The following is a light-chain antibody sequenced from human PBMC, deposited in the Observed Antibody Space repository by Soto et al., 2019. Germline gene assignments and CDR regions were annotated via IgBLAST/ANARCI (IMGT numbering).Light chain of an antibody. Sequence: DIQMTQSPSSLSASVGDRVTITCRASQSISSYLNWYQQKPGKAPKLLIYAASSLQSGVPSRFSGSGSGTDFTLTISSLQPEDFATYYGQQSYSPPRTFGQGTKVEIK. CDR2: AAS. J-gene: IGKJ1*01. CDR3: QQSYSPPRT. CDR1: QSISSY. V-gene: IGKV1-39*01.